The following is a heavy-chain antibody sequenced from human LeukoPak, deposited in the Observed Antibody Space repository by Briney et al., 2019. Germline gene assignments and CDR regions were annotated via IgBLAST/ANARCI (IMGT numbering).Heavy chain of an antibody. J-gene: IGHJ4*01. D-gene: IGHD6-19*01. CDR3: ARDPTLGGWYLDH. CDR1: GFTVSSSY. V-gene: IGHV3-53*01. Sequence: GGSLRLSCAASGFTVSSSYMSWVRQAPGKGLEWVSVLYSGGDTYFADSVKGRFTISRDNSKNTLYLQMNSLRAEDTAVYYCARDPTLGGWYLDHXGXXTLVTVSS. CDR2: LYSGGDT.